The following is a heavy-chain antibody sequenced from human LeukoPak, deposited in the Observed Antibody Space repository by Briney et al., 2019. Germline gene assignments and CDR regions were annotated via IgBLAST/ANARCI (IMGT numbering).Heavy chain of an antibody. CDR3: ARDAATVVPPLMDV. CDR2: IIPIFGTA. Sequence: SVKVSRKASGGTFSSYAISWVRQAPGQGLEWMGGIIPIFGTANYAQKFQGRVTITADESTSTAYMELSSLRSEDTAVYYCARDAATVVPPLMDVWGQGTTVTVSS. CDR1: GGTFSSYA. J-gene: IGHJ6*02. D-gene: IGHD4-23*01. V-gene: IGHV1-69*13.